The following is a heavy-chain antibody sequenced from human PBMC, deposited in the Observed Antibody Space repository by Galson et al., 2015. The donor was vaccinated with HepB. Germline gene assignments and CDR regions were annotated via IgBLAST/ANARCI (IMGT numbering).Heavy chain of an antibody. CDR1: GYTFTSYY. V-gene: IGHV1-46*03. CDR3: ATNLAYCGGDCPYYFDY. D-gene: IGHD2-21*02. CDR2: INPSGGST. J-gene: IGHJ4*02. Sequence: SVKVSCKASGYTFTSYYMHWVRQAPGQGLEWMGIINPSGGSTSYAQKFQGRVTMTRDTSTSTVYMELSSLRSEDTAVYYCATNLAYCGGDCPYYFDYWGQGTLVTVSS.